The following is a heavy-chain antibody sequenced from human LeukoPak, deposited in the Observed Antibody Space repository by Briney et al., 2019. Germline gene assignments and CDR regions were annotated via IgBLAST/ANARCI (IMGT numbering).Heavy chain of an antibody. CDR1: GGSISSSSYY. V-gene: IGHV4-39*07. J-gene: IGHJ5*02. D-gene: IGHD6-19*01. CDR2: IYYSGST. CDR3: ARELAVAYPNWFDP. Sequence: SETLSLTCTVSGGSISSSSYYWGWIRQPPGKGLEWIGSIYYSGSTYYNPSLKSRVTISVDTSKNQFSLKLSSVTAADTAVYYCARELAVAYPNWFDPWGQGTLVTVSS.